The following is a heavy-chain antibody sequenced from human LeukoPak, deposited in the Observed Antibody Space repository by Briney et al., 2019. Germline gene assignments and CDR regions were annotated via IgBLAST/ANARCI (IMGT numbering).Heavy chain of an antibody. D-gene: IGHD6-13*01. J-gene: IGHJ4*02. CDR2: IYHSGST. Sequence: PSETLSLTCAVSGGSISSGGHSWSWIRQPPGKGLEWIGYIYHSGSTYYNPSLKSRVTISVDRSKNQFSLKLSSVTAADTAVYYCARGSIAAAGGFDYWDQGTLVTVSS. CDR3: ARGSIAAAGGFDY. CDR1: GGSISSGGHS. V-gene: IGHV4-30-2*01.